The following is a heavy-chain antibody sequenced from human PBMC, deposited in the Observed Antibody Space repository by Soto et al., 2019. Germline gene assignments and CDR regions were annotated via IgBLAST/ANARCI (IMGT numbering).Heavy chain of an antibody. Sequence: TSETLSLTCTVSGGSISSYYWSWIRQPAGKGLEWIGRIYTSGSTNYNPSLKSRVTMSVDTSKNQFSLKLSSVTAADTAVYYCARVGLDCSGCSCYGSDAFDIWGQGTMVTVSS. CDR3: ARVGLDCSGCSCYGSDAFDI. V-gene: IGHV4-4*07. CDR1: GGSISSYY. CDR2: IYTSGST. D-gene: IGHD2-15*01. J-gene: IGHJ3*02.